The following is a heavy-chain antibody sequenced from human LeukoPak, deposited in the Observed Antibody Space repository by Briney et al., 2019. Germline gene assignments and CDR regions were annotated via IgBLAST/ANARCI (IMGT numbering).Heavy chain of an antibody. J-gene: IGHJ4*02. CDR3: ARRKVEAATVTYFDY. D-gene: IGHD4-17*01. V-gene: IGHV4-59*08. Sequence: PSETLSLTCTVSGGSLSSYYWSWIRQPPGKGLEWIGYIYYSGSTNYNPSLKSRVTISVDTSKNQFSLKLSSVTAADTAVYYCARRKVEAATVTYFDYWGQGTLVTVSS. CDR1: GGSLSSYY. CDR2: IYYSGST.